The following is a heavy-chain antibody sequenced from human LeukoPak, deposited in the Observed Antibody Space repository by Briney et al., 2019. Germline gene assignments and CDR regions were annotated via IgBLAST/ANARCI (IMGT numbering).Heavy chain of an antibody. CDR3: AKVGGYCSSTSCYEGIYGLDV. CDR2: ISASGGST. D-gene: IGHD2-2*01. J-gene: IGHJ6*02. V-gene: IGHV3-23*01. CDR1: GFTFSSYA. Sequence: PGGSLRLSCAASGFTFSSYAMSWLRQAPGKGLEWVSAISASGGSTYYADSVKGRFTFSRDNSKNTLYLQMNSLRAEDTAVYYCAKVGGYCSSTSCYEGIYGLDVWGQGTTVTVSS.